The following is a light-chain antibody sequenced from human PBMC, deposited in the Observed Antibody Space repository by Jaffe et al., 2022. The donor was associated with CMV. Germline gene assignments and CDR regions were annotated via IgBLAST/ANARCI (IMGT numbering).Light chain of an antibody. CDR2: WAS. CDR3: QQYFNTPLT. CDR1: QSVLYTSTNKNY. J-gene: IGKJ4*01. V-gene: IGKV4-1*01. Sequence: DIVMTQSPDSLAVSLGERATINCKSSQSVLYTSTNKNYLAWYQQKPRQPPRLLIYWASTRETGVPDRFSGSGSGTDFTLAISSLQAEDVAVYYCQQYFNTPLTFGGGTKVDI.